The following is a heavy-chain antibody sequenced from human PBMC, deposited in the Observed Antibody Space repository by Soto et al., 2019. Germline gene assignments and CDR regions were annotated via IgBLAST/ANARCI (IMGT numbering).Heavy chain of an antibody. J-gene: IGHJ3*02. CDR2: IRSKAYGGTT. Sequence: GGSLRLSCTASGFTFGDYAMSWVRQAPGKGLEWVGFIRSKAYGGTTEYAASVKGKFTISRDDSKSITYLQMNRLKTEDTAVYYCTRVGIVGAPDAFDIWGQGTMVTVSS. CDR3: TRVGIVGAPDAFDI. CDR1: GFTFGDYA. D-gene: IGHD1-26*01. V-gene: IGHV3-49*04.